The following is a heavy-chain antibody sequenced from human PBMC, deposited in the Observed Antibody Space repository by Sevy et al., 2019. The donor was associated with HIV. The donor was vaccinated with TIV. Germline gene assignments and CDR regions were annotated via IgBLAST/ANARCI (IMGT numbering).Heavy chain of an antibody. CDR3: ARDFWSGYWYFDY. CDR2: INSDGSST. CDR1: GFTFSSYW. J-gene: IGHJ4*02. V-gene: IGHV3-74*01. D-gene: IGHD3-3*01. Sequence: GGSLRLSCAASGFTFSSYWLHWVRQAPGKGLVWVSRINSDGSSTSYADSVKGRFTISRDNAKNTLYLKMNSLRAEDTAVYYCARDFWSGYWYFDYWGQGTLVTVSS.